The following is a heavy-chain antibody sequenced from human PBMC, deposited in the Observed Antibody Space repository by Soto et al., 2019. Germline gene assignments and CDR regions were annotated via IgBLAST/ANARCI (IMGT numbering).Heavy chain of an antibody. CDR1: GFTFSSYA. D-gene: IGHD3-10*01. V-gene: IGHV3-30-3*01. Sequence: QVQLVESGGGVVQPGRSLRLSCAASGFTFSSYAMHWVRQAPGKGLEWVAVISYDGSNKYYADSVKGRFTISRDNSKNLLYLQMNHLSAEVPYVYFCGRGLGVLWFRTSPPQSGIGVWGQGNTVTVSS. J-gene: IGHJ6*01. CDR2: ISYDGSNK. CDR3: GRGLGVLWFRTSPPQSGIGV.